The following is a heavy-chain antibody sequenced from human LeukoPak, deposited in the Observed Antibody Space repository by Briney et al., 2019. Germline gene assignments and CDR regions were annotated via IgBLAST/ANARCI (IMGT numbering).Heavy chain of an antibody. J-gene: IGHJ4*02. CDR2: IYYSGST. V-gene: IGHV4-39*07. D-gene: IGHD3-22*01. CDR3: ARDLPYYYDRPPFDY. Sequence: KPSETLSLTCTVSGGSISSSSYYWGWIRQPPGKGLEWIGSIYYSGSTYYNPSLKSRVTISVDTSKNQFSLKLSSVTAADTAVYYCARDLPYYYDRPPFDYWGQGTLVTVSS. CDR1: GGSISSSSYY.